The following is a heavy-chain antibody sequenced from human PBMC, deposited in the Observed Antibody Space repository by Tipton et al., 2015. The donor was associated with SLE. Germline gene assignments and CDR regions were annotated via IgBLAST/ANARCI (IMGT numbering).Heavy chain of an antibody. CDR3: ARQWGSLDY. D-gene: IGHD1-26*01. CDR2: IYFSGSA. Sequence: TLSLTCAVSGGFISSGGYYWSWIRQHPGKGLEYIGYIYFSGSAHFNPSLKSRLTISVDTSENQISLRLSSVTAADTAVYYCARQWGSLDYWGQGTLVTVSS. CDR1: GGFISSGGYY. V-gene: IGHV4-31*11. J-gene: IGHJ4*02.